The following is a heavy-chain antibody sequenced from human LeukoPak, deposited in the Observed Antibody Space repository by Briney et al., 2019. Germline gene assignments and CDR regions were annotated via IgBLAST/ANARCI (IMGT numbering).Heavy chain of an antibody. V-gene: IGHV4-34*01. CDR1: GGSFSGYY. Sequence: PSETLSLTCAVYGGSFSGYYWSWIRQPPGKGLEWIGEINHSGSTNYNASLKSRVTISVDTSKNHFSLKLSSVTAADTAVYYCATKRFYYDYVWGRLTRGYFDYWGQGTLVSVSS. CDR3: ATKRFYYDYVWGRLTRGYFDY. D-gene: IGHD3-16*01. J-gene: IGHJ4*02. CDR2: INHSGST.